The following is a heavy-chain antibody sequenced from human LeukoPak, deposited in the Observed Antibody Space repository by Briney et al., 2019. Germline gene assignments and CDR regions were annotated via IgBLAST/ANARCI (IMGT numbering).Heavy chain of an antibody. V-gene: IGHV1-2*02. Sequence: GASVKVSCKASGYTFTGYYMHWVRQAPGQGLEWMGWINPNSGGTNYAQKFQGRVTMTRDTSISTAYMELSRLRSDDTALYYCAKVGGGADSSGWGFDYWGQGTLVTVSS. CDR1: GYTFTGYY. J-gene: IGHJ4*02. D-gene: IGHD6-19*01. CDR2: INPNSGGT. CDR3: AKVGGGADSSGWGFDY.